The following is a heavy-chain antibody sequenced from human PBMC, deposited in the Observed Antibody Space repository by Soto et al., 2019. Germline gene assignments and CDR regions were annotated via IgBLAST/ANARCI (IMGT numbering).Heavy chain of an antibody. V-gene: IGHV4-31*03. Sequence: QVQLQESGPGLVKPSQTLSLTCIVSGASISRCGYFWTWIRQHPGKSLVWIGYIYDSGSAFYNPSLKSRVTMSVVTSKNQFSLNLRSVASADTDVFYCARGILRPNHYMDVWGKGTAVAVSS. D-gene: IGHD1-26*01. CDR2: IYDSGSA. CDR1: GASISRCGYF. CDR3: ARGILRPNHYMDV. J-gene: IGHJ6*03.